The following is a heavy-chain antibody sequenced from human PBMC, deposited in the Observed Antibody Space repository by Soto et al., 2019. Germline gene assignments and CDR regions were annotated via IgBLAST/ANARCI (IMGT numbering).Heavy chain of an antibody. Sequence: ASVKVSCKPSGYTFTSYGITWVRQAPGQGLEWMGWISAYNGNTNYAQKFQGRVTMTTDTSTSTAYMELRSLGSDDTAVYYCASGWFGEFVYQFDYWGEGTLVTVSS. CDR1: GYTFTSYG. CDR3: ASGWFGEFVYQFDY. D-gene: IGHD3-10*01. CDR2: ISAYNGNT. J-gene: IGHJ4*02. V-gene: IGHV1-18*01.